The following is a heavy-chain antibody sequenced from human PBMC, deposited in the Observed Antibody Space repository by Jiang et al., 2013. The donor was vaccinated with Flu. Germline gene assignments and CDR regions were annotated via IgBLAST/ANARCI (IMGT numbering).Heavy chain of an antibody. CDR1: GGSFSGYY. J-gene: IGHJ4*02. CDR3: ARGRSYLGYCSGGSCYYFDY. CDR2: INHSGST. Sequence: LLKPSETLSLTCAVYGGSFSGYYWSWIRQPPGKGLEWIGEINHSGSTNYNPSLKSRVTISVDTSKNQFSLKLSSVTAADTAVYYCARGRSYLGYCSGGSCYYFDYWGQGTLVTVSS. D-gene: IGHD2-15*01. V-gene: IGHV4-34*01.